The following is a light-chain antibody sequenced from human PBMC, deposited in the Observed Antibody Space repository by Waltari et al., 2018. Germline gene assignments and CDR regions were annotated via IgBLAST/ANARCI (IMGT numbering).Light chain of an antibody. V-gene: IGLV3-1*01. CDR3: QAWDSRTEV. J-gene: IGLJ2*01. Sequence: CWLRQSPGRSPVLVINEVTKRPSGIPERFSGSNSGNTATLTISGTQAIDEADYYCQAWDSRTEVFGGGTKLTVL. CDR2: EVT.